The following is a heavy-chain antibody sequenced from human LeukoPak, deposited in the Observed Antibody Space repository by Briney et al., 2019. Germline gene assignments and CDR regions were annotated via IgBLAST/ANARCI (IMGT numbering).Heavy chain of an antibody. CDR2: IRYDGSSK. J-gene: IGHJ4*02. V-gene: IGHV3-30*02. D-gene: IGHD7-27*01. CDR1: GFTFSRYG. Sequence: GGSLRLSCAASGFTFSRYGMHWVRQAPGKGLEWVAFIRYDGSSKYYADSVKGRFTISRDNSKNTLYLQMNSLRAEDTAVYYCAKDLNWAFDYWGQGTLVAVSS. CDR3: AKDLNWAFDY.